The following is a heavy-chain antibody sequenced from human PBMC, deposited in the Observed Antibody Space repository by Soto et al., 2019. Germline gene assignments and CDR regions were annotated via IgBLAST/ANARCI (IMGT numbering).Heavy chain of an antibody. D-gene: IGHD1-20*01. CDR2: IYYSGST. CDR1: GASINSSSYS. J-gene: IGHJ4*01. Sequence: QVQLQESGPGLLKPSETLSLTCTVSGASINSSSYSWGWIRQPPGKGPEWIGSIYYSGSTPYNPPLKFRVPISVDTSKCQCSLKLTLVSAADTAVFYCARQPNFHGNNRFFDYWGHGTLVTVSS. CDR3: ARQPNFHGNNRFFDY. V-gene: IGHV4-39*01.